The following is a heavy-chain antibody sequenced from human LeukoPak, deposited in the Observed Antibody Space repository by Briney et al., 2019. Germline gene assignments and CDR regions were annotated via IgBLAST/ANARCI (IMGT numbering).Heavy chain of an antibody. CDR3: ARGYSYGYTVPLDY. J-gene: IGHJ4*02. CDR1: GGSISSYY. V-gene: IGHV4-4*07. Sequence: PSETLSLTCTVSGGSISSYYWSWIRQPAGKGLEWIGRIYTSGSTNYNPSLKSRVTMSVDTSKNQFSLKLSSVTAADTAVYYCARGYSYGYTVPLDYWGQGTLVTVSS. CDR2: IYTSGST. D-gene: IGHD5-18*01.